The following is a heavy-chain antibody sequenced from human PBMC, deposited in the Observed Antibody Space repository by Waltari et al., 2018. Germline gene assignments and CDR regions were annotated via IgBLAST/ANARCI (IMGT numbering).Heavy chain of an antibody. D-gene: IGHD2-2*01. CDR2: IYSGGQT. J-gene: IGHJ4*02. V-gene: IGHV3-66*01. CDR1: GVTVSNNY. Sequence: EVQLVESGGGLVQPGGSLRLSCAASGVTVSNNYMNWVRQAPGKGLELVSTIYSGGQTYYADYGKGRFTISRDNPKNTVYLQMNSLRPDDTAVYYCTRGVVASAAASYWGQGTLVTVSS. CDR3: TRGVVASAAASY.